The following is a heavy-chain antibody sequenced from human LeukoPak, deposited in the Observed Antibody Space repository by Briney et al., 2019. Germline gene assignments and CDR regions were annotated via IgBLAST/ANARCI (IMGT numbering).Heavy chain of an antibody. V-gene: IGHV1-24*01. J-gene: IGHJ4*02. Sequence: ASVKVSCKASGYTFTSYGISWVRQAPGKGLEWMGTFDPENGETIYAQKFQGRVTMTEDTSTDTAYMELSSLRSEDTAVYYCTTKYYYDSSDYYVIDYWGQGTLVIVSS. CDR1: GYTFTSYG. D-gene: IGHD3-22*01. CDR2: FDPENGET. CDR3: TTKYYYDSSDYYVIDY.